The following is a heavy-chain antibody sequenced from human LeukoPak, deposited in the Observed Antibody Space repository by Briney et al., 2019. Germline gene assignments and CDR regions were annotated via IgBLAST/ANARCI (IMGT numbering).Heavy chain of an antibody. CDR1: GYSFTTYW. D-gene: IGHD4-17*01. J-gene: IGHJ4*02. CDR3: ARQYGRPFDF. V-gene: IGHV5-51*01. Sequence: GESLKISCKGSGYSFTTYWIGWVRQMPGKGLEWMGIMYPGDSDTRYSPSFQGQVSISVDKSISTTFLQWSSLKASDTAMYYCARQYGRPFDFWGRGTLVTVSS. CDR2: MYPGDSDT.